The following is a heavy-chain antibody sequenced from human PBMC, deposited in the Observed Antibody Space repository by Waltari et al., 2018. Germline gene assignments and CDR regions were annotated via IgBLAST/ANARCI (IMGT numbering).Heavy chain of an antibody. J-gene: IGHJ4*02. D-gene: IGHD6-13*01. CDR3: ARGGIAGAGDH. Sequence: EVQLLESGGGLVQPGGSLRLSCAASGFRFTTFSMTWVRQAPGKGLEWISYISSGGSTVYYADSVRGRFTVSRDCAQNSLFLHMDSLRVEDTAVYFCARGGIAGAGDHWGQGTLVTVSP. CDR1: GFRFTTFS. V-gene: IGHV3-48*01. CDR2: ISSGGSTV.